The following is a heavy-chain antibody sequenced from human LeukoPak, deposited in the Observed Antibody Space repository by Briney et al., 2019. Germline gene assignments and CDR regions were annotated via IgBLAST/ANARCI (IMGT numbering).Heavy chain of an antibody. Sequence: PSETLSLTCTVSGGSISSYYWSWIRQPPGKGLEWIGYIYYSGSTNYNPSLKSRVTISVDTSKNQFSLKLSSVTAADTAVYYCARGGGSSSWYMGDAFDIWGQGTMVTVSS. D-gene: IGHD6-13*01. CDR3: ARGGGSSSWYMGDAFDI. J-gene: IGHJ3*02. V-gene: IGHV4-59*01. CDR2: IYYSGST. CDR1: GGSISSYY.